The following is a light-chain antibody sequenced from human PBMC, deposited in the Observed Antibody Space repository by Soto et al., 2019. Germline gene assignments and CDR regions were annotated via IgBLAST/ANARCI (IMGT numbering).Light chain of an antibody. CDR1: SRDVCGYNY. Sequence: QSVLTQPAAVSGSPGQSITISCTGTSRDVCGYNYVSWYQQQSGKAPKLMIHEVSNRPSGVSNRFSGSKSGNTASLTISGLQAEDEADYYCRSYTSSRADVFGMGTQLTVL. CDR3: RSYTSSRADV. CDR2: EVS. V-gene: IGLV2-14*01. J-gene: IGLJ1*01.